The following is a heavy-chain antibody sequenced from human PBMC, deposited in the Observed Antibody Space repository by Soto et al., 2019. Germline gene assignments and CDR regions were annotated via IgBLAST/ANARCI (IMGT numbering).Heavy chain of an antibody. CDR3: ARDDDSSGYYSNNFDY. CDR2: IWYDGSNK. J-gene: IGHJ4*02. D-gene: IGHD3-22*01. V-gene: IGHV3-33*01. CDR1: GFTFSSYG. Sequence: VQLVESGGGVVQPGRSLRLSCAASGFTFSSYGMHWVRQAPGKGLEWVAVIWYDGSNKYYADSVKGRFTISRDNSKNTLYLQMNSLRAEDTAVYYCARDDDSSGYYSNNFDYWGQGTLVTVSS.